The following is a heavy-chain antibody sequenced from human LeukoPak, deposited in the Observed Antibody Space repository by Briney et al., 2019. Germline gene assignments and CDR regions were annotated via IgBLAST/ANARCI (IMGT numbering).Heavy chain of an antibody. D-gene: IGHD2-15*01. V-gene: IGHV4-59*01. CDR2: IYYSGST. J-gene: IGHJ4*03. CDR3: ARSSRRYCGGGGCFGY. CDR1: GGSISIYY. Sequence: AETLSLTCTVSGGSISIYYWSWIRQPPGTGLEWIGYIYYSGSTNYNPSLKSRVTMSVDTSQNQFSLKLSSVTAADTAVYYCARSSRRYCGGGGCFGYWGQGTLVTVSS.